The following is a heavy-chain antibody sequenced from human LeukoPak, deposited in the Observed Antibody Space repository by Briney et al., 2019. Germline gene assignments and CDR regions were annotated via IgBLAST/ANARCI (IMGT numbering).Heavy chain of an antibody. J-gene: IGHJ4*02. Sequence: SQTLSLTCAISGDSVSSNSAAWNWIRQSPSRGLEWLGRTCYKSRWYNDYAVSVKSRITINPDTSKNQFSLQLNSVTPEDTAVYYCARATLKYSSSPLDYWGQGTPVTVSS. CDR3: ARATLKYSSSPLDY. CDR2: TCYKSRWYN. D-gene: IGHD6-6*01. V-gene: IGHV6-1*01. CDR1: GDSVSSNSAA.